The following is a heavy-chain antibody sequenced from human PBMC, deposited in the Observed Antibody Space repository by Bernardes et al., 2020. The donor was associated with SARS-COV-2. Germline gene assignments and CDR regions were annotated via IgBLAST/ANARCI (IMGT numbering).Heavy chain of an antibody. Sequence: SETLSLTCSVSGGSITSTNWWSWVRQPPGKGLEWIGEVYHTGNTNYEPSLTSRVTMSVDKSKNQLSLKLSSVTAADTAVYYCARDKDYCSGTSCYGMDVWGQGTTVTVSS. V-gene: IGHV4-4*02. D-gene: IGHD2-2*01. CDR3: ARDKDYCSGTSCYGMDV. CDR1: GGSITSTNW. CDR2: VYHTGNT. J-gene: IGHJ6*02.